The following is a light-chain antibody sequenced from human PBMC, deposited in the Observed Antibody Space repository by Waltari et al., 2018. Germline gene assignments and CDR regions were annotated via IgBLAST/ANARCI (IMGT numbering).Light chain of an antibody. J-gene: IGLJ2*01. CDR1: GSAVGASDS. V-gene: IGLV2-14*03. CDR2: DVT. Sequence: QSALTQPASVSGSPGQSIPISCSGVGSAVGASDSVSWHQHNPGKPPQVIIYDVTNRPSGVSDRFSASKSANTASLTISRLQPEDEADYFCSSQTLDGLVLFGGGTRLTVL. CDR3: SSQTLDGLVL.